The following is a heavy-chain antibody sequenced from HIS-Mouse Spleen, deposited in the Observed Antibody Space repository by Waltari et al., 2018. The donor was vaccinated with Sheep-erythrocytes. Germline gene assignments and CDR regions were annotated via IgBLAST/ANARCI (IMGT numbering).Heavy chain of an antibody. CDR3: AQTGATTPHFDY. CDR2: IIPILGIA. V-gene: IGHV1-69*04. Sequence: QVQLVQSGAEVKKPGSSVKVSCQASGGTFSSYAISWLRQAPGQGLEWMGRIIPILGIANYAQKFQGRVTITADKSTSTAYMELSSLRSEDTAVYYCAQTGATTPHFDYWGQGTLVTVSS. CDR1: GGTFSSYA. J-gene: IGHJ4*02. D-gene: IGHD1-26*01.